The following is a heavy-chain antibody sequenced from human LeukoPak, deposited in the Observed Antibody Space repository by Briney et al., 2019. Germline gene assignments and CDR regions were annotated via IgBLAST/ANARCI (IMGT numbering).Heavy chain of an antibody. V-gene: IGHV3-23*01. J-gene: IGHJ4*02. Sequence: GGSLRLSCAASGFTFSSYGMSWVRQAPGKGLEWVSANSGSGGSTYYADSVEGRFTISRDNSKNTLYLQMNSLRAEDTAAYYCAKSTSSGWYYFDYWGQGTLVTVSS. CDR3: AKSTSSGWYYFDY. CDR1: GFTFSSYG. D-gene: IGHD6-19*01. CDR2: NSGSGGST.